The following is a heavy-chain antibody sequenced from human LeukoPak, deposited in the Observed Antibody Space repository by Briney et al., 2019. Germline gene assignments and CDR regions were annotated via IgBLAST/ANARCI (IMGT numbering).Heavy chain of an antibody. D-gene: IGHD3-22*01. J-gene: IGHJ4*02. Sequence: PGGSLRLSCAASGFTFSSYAMHWVRQAPGKGLEWVAVISYDGSNKYYADSVKGRFTISRDNSKDTLYLQMNSLRVEDTATYYCAKRDSSGSYPYYFDYWGQGTLVTVSS. V-gene: IGHV3-30-3*02. CDR2: ISYDGSNK. CDR3: AKRDSSGSYPYYFDY. CDR1: GFTFSSYA.